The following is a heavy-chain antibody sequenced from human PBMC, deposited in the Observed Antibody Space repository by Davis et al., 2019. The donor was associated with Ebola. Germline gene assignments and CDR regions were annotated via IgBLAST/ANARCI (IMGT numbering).Heavy chain of an antibody. CDR2: IWYEGTDG. Sequence: GESLKISCEASGFSFDAYAMHWVRQAPGKGLECVSSIWYEGTDGNYADSVRGRFIISRDDSKNTLYLQMNSLRVEDTAIYYCAREEGSSRWQNNWFDYWGQGTLVTVSS. CDR3: AREEGSSRWQNNWFDY. J-gene: IGHJ5*01. CDR1: GFSFDAYA. V-gene: IGHV3-33*08. D-gene: IGHD2-2*01.